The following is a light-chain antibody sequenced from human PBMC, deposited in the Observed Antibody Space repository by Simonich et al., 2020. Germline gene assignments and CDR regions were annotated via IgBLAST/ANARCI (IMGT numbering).Light chain of an antibody. CDR1: QSVLYSSNNKNY. CDR3: QQYYSTPLT. CDR2: WAC. V-gene: IGKV4-1*01. Sequence: DIVMTQSPDSLAVSLGERATINCKSSQSVLYSSNNKNYLAWYQQKPGQPPKLLIYWACTRESGVPDRYSGSGSGTDFTLTISSLQAEDVAVYYCQQYYSTPLTFRGGTKVEIK. J-gene: IGKJ4*01.